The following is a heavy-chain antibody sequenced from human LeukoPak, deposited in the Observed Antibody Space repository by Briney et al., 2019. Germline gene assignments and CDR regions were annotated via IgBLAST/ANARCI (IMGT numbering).Heavy chain of an antibody. J-gene: IGHJ4*02. V-gene: IGHV1-2*02. CDR3: ARLTEEAPRVTAPYFDY. CDR2: INPNSGGA. Sequence: DSVKVSCKASGYTFTGYYMHWVRQAPGQGLEWMGWINPNSGGANSAQKFQGRFTMTRDTSLSTAYMELRRLASDDTAIYYCARLTEEAPRVTAPYFDYWGQGTLVTASS. CDR1: GYTFTGYY. D-gene: IGHD2-21*02.